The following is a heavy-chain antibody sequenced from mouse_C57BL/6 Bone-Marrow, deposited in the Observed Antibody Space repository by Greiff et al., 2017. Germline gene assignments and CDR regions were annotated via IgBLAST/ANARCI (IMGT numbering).Heavy chain of an antibody. Sequence: VQLQQPGAELVRPGSSVKLSCKASGYTFTSYWMHWVKQRPLQGLEWIGNIDPSDSETHYNQKFKDKATLTVDKSSSTAYMQLSSLTSEDSAVYYCARLIYYYGSIYGDYWGQGTTLTVSS. CDR1: GYTFTSYW. V-gene: IGHV1-52*01. CDR3: ARLIYYYGSIYGDY. D-gene: IGHD1-1*01. J-gene: IGHJ2*01. CDR2: IDPSDSET.